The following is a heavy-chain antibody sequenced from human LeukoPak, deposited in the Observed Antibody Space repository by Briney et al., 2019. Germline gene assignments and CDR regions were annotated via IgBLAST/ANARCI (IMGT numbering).Heavy chain of an antibody. CDR2: IYHSGST. CDR3: AKLRVQNYGGNWGFDY. J-gene: IGHJ4*02. V-gene: IGHV4-30-2*01. Sequence: SETLSLTCTVSGGSISSSGYYWSWIRQPPGKGLEWIGYIYHSGSTYYNPSLQSRVTISIDTSKNQFSLKLSSVTAADTAVYYCAKLRVQNYGGNWGFDYWGQGTLVTVSS. CDR1: GGSISSSGYY. D-gene: IGHD4-23*01.